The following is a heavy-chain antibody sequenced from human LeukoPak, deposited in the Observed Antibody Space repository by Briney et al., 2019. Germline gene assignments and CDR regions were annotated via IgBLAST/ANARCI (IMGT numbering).Heavy chain of an antibody. Sequence: GASVKVSCKASGGTFSNYAISWVRQAPGQGLEWMGGIIPIFGTADYAQKFQGRVTITADESTSTAYMELSSLRSEDTAVYYCARRGVGRLLAAAFDIWGQGTMVTVSS. D-gene: IGHD3-22*01. J-gene: IGHJ3*02. CDR1: GGTFSNYA. V-gene: IGHV1-69*13. CDR2: IIPIFGTA. CDR3: ARRGVGRLLAAAFDI.